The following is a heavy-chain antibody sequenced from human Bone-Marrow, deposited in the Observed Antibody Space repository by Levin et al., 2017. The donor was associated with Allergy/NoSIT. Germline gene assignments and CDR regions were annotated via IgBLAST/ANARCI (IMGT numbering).Heavy chain of an antibody. D-gene: IGHD3-3*01. CDR2: INPSGGST. J-gene: IGHJ6*03. CDR3: ARGTSYYDFWSGYYRHYYYMDV. Sequence: ASVKVSCKASGYTFTSYYMHWVRQAPGQGLEWMGIINPSGGSTSYAQKFQGRVTMTRDTSTSTVYMELSSLRSEDTAVYYCARGTSYYDFWSGYYRHYYYMDVWGKGTTVTVSS. V-gene: IGHV1-46*01. CDR1: GYTFTSYY.